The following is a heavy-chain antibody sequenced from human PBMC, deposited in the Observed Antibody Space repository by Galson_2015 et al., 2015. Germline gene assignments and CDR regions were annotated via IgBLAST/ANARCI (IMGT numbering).Heavy chain of an antibody. Sequence: SLRLSCAASGFTFDDYAMHWVRQAPGKGLEWVSGISWNGGYIDYADSVKGRLTISRDNAKNSLYLRMNSLKSEDTALYYCARIVGATTRDDAFDIWGQGTMVTVSS. CDR2: ISWNGGYI. CDR1: GFTFDDYA. J-gene: IGHJ3*02. V-gene: IGHV3-9*01. D-gene: IGHD1-26*01. CDR3: ARIVGATTRDDAFDI.